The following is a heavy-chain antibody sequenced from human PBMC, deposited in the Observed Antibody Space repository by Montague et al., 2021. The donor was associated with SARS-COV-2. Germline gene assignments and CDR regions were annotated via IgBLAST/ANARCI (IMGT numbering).Heavy chain of an antibody. CDR2: IYYSGST. D-gene: IGHD3-22*01. J-gene: IGHJ3*02. V-gene: IGHV4-39*01. CDR1: GGSISSSRYY. CDR3: ASPTYYYDSSGSDAFDI. Sequence: SETLSLTCTVSGGSISSSRYYWGWIRQPPGKGLEWIGSIYYSGSTYYNPSLKSRVTISVDTSKNQFSLKLSSVTAADTAVYYCASPTYYYDSSGSDAFDIWGQGTMATVSS.